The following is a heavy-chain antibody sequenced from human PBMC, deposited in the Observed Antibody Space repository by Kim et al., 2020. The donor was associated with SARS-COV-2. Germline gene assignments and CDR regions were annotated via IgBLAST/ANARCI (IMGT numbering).Heavy chain of an antibody. D-gene: IGHD3-16*01. J-gene: IGHJ5*02. Sequence: SVKVSCKASGGTFSTFVISWVRQAPGQGLEWMRGIITTYPTGNYAQKFQDRVTITADESTSTAYMELTSLRSEDTAVYYCARGGIGNWFDPWGQGTLVTVSS. CDR1: GGTFSTFV. CDR2: IITTYPTG. CDR3: ARGGIGNWFDP. V-gene: IGHV1-69*13.